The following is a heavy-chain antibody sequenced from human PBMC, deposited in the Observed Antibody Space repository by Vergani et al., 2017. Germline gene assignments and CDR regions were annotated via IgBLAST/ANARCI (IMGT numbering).Heavy chain of an antibody. D-gene: IGHD2-15*01. CDR1: GFTFSDYY. J-gene: IGHJ6*03. CDR2: ISSSGSTI. V-gene: IGHV3-11*01. Sequence: VQLVESGGGLVQPGRSLRLSCAASGFTFSDYYMSWIRQAPGKGLEWVSYISSSGSTIYYADSVKGRFTISRDNAKNSLYLQMNSLRAEDTAVYYCARGAKDIVVVVAATWYYYYYMDVWGKGTTVTVSS. CDR3: ARGAKDIVVVVAATWYYYYYMDV.